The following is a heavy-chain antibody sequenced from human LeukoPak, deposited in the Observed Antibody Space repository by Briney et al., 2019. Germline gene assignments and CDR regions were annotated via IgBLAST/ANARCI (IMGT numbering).Heavy chain of an antibody. CDR3: ARYWYSSSSRWFDP. J-gene: IGHJ5*02. D-gene: IGHD6-6*01. CDR2: IYYSGST. V-gene: IGHV4-61*05. Sequence: SETLSLTCTVSGGSISSSSYYWGWIRQPPGKGLEWIGYIYYSGSTNYNPSLKSRVTISVDMSKNQFSLKLSSVTAADTAVYYCARYWYSSSSRWFDPWGQGTLVTVSS. CDR1: GGSISSSSYY.